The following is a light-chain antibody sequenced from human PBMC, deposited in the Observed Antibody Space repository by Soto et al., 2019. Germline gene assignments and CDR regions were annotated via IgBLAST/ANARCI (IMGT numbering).Light chain of an antibody. CDR1: KSVGSD. CDR2: DAS. J-gene: IGKJ4*01. CDR3: QQRSNWPRT. Sequence: VMPQAPATRSVYPGDRAPLPCRDSKSVGSDLDWYHQKPGQAPRLLIYDASTRATGIPAKFSGSGAGTDFTRTISSLEYEDFAVYYCQQRSNWPRTFGRGTKVDIK. V-gene: IGKV3-11*01.